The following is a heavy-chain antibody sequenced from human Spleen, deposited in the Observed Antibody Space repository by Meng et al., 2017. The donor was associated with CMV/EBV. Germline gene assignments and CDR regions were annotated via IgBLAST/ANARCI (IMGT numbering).Heavy chain of an antibody. J-gene: IGHJ5*02. D-gene: IGHD4-23*01. CDR2: IYYSGTT. V-gene: IGHV4-31*02. CDR1: IGGGFH. Sequence: IGGGFHWSWVRQRPGKGLEWIGHIYYSGTTHYNPSLRSRLTISVDTSQNQFSLKLTSMTAADTAVYYCARVGPVGTPGESMWRFDPWGQGTLVTVSS. CDR3: ARVGPVGTPGESMWRFDP.